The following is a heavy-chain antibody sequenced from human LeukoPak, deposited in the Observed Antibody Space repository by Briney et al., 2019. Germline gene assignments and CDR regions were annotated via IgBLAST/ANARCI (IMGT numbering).Heavy chain of an antibody. Sequence: GGSLRLSCAASGFTFSSYSMNWVRQAPGKGLEWVSSISSSSSYIYYADSVKGRFTISRDNAKNSLYLQMNSLRAEDTAVYYCARVSILWFGEDYWGQGTLATVSS. V-gene: IGHV3-21*01. J-gene: IGHJ4*02. CDR2: ISSSSSYI. CDR1: GFTFSSYS. CDR3: ARVSILWFGEDY. D-gene: IGHD3-10*01.